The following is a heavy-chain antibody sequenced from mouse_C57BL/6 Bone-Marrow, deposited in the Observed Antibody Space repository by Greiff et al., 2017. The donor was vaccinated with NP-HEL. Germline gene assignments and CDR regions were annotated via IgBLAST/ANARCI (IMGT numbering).Heavy chain of an antibody. D-gene: IGHD1-1*01. J-gene: IGHJ1*03. CDR2: IDPSDSYT. CDR3: ARGITDYYGSDWYFDV. V-gene: IGHV1-69*01. CDR1: GYTFTSYW. Sequence: QVQLQQPGAELVMPGASVKLSCKASGYTFTSYWMHWVKQRPGQGLEWIGEIDPSDSYTNYNQKFKGKSTLTVDKSSSTAYMQLSSLTSEDSAVYYCARGITDYYGSDWYFDVWGTGTTVTVSS.